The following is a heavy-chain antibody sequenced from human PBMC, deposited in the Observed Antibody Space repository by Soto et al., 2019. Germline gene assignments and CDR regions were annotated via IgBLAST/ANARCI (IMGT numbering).Heavy chain of an antibody. CDR2: IYYSGST. Sequence: QVQLQESGPGLVKPSQTLSLTCTVSGGSISSGGYYWSWIRQHPGKGLEWIGYIYYSGSTYYNPSLKSRVNISVETSKNQFSLKLSSVTAAETAVYYCARGEVYYYDSSGYYRANDAFDIWGQGTMVTVSS. V-gene: IGHV4-31*03. D-gene: IGHD3-22*01. CDR1: GGSISSGGYY. J-gene: IGHJ3*02. CDR3: ARGEVYYYDSSGYYRANDAFDI.